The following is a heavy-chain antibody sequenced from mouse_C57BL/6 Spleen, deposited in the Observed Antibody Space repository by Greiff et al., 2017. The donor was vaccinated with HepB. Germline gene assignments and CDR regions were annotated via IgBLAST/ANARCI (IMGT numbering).Heavy chain of an antibody. Sequence: QVQLQQSGAELVRPGPSVKMSCKASGYTFTNYWIGWAKQRPGHGLEWLGDIYPGGGYTNYNEKFKGKATLTADKSSSTAYMQFSSLTSEDSAIYYCARVAEGNSALDYWGQGTSVAVSS. CDR1: GYTFTNYW. J-gene: IGHJ4*01. CDR3: ARVAEGNSALDY. CDR2: IYPGGGYT. V-gene: IGHV1-63*01.